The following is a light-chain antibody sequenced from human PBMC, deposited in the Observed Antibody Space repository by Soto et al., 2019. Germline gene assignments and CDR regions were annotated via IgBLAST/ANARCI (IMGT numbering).Light chain of an antibody. CDR3: QQYGSSPPGT. J-gene: IGKJ3*01. V-gene: IGKV3-20*01. Sequence: DIVLTQSPGTLSLAPGERATLSCRASQSVSSSYLAWYQQKPGQAPRLLIYGASSRANGIPDRFSGSGSGTDFTLTISRLEPEDFAVYYCQQYGSSPPGTFGPGTKVDIK. CDR1: QSVSSSY. CDR2: GAS.